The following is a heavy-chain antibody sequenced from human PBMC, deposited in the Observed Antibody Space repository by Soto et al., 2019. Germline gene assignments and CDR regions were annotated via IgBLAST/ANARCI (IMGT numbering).Heavy chain of an antibody. D-gene: IGHD2-2*01. Sequence: LVNFSWKAAGGAFSSDAISWVRQAPGQGLEWMGGIIPIFGTANYAQKFQGRVTMTRDTSISTAYMELSRLRSDDTAVYYCARGGVDIVVVPAALDYWGQGTLVTVSS. CDR3: ARGGVDIVVVPAALDY. J-gene: IGHJ4*02. CDR2: IIPIFGTA. CDR1: GGAFSSDA. V-gene: IGHV1-69*05.